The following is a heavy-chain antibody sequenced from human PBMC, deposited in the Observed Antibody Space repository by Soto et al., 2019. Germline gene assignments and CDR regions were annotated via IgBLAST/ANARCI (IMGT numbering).Heavy chain of an antibody. V-gene: IGHV3-33*01. CDR2: MCFDKSKQ. J-gene: IGHJ4*02. CDR3: ARDPGVTNYYFDY. CDR1: GFSFSRYG. Sequence: PGVSLRLSCVPSGFSFSRYGFHGVRQAPGRGLERVAVMCFDKSKQNNVEYVKGRSTITKDNYKNKHNMKRNNQRADDTAVYYCARDPGVTNYYFDYWGQGP. D-gene: IGHD4-17*01.